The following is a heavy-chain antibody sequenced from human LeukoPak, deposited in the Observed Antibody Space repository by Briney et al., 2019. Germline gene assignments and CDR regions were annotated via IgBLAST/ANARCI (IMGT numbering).Heavy chain of an antibody. CDR2: INHSGST. CDR3: ARLKRYCSSTSCYARATGWFDP. V-gene: IGHV4-34*01. J-gene: IGHJ5*02. Sequence: SETLSLTCAVYGGSFSGYYWRWIRQPPGKGLEWIGEINHSGSTNYNPSLKSRVTISVDTSKNQFSLKLSSVTAADTAVYYCARLKRYCSSTSCYARATGWFDPWGQGTLVTVSS. CDR1: GGSFSGYY. D-gene: IGHD2-2*01.